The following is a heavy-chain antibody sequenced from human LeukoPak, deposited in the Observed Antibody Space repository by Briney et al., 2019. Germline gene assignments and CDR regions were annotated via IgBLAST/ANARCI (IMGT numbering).Heavy chain of an antibody. CDR2: ISGGGVTT. V-gene: IGHV3-23*01. J-gene: IGHJ4*02. CDR1: GFTSIAYA. Sequence: GGSLRLSCVGSGFTSIAYALTWARQAPGKGLEWVSGISGGGVTTYYADSVKGRFTISRDNSKNTLYLQMNSLRADDTAVYYCARGGGYYAIDYWGQGTLVTVSS. D-gene: IGHD1-26*01. CDR3: ARGGGYYAIDY.